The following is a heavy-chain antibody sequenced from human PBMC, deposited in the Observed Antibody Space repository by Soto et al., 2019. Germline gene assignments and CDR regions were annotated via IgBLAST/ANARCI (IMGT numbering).Heavy chain of an antibody. CDR3: AREWSAFDY. CDR2: IHYTGTT. J-gene: IGHJ4*02. CDR1: GGSIGNYY. D-gene: IGHD2-15*01. V-gene: IGHV4-59*01. Sequence: SETLSLTCIVSGGSIGNYYWSWIRQPPGKGLEWIGYIHYTGTTRYNPSLKSRVTTSVDVPENQLSLKLTSVTAADTAVYYCAREWSAFDYWGPGILVTVSS.